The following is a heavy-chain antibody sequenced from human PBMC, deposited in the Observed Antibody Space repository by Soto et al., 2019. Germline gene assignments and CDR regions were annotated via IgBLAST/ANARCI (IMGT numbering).Heavy chain of an antibody. V-gene: IGHV1-69*01. J-gene: IGHJ6*02. Sequence: QVQLVQSGAEVKKPGSSVKVSCKASGGTFSSYAISWVRQAPGQGLEWMGGIIPIFGTANYAQTFQGRVTITADESTSTAYMELSRLRSEDTAVYYCAREWGGYCSGGSCYSGVDYYGMDVWGQGTTVTVSS. CDR3: AREWGGYCSGGSCYSGVDYYGMDV. D-gene: IGHD2-15*01. CDR1: GGTFSSYA. CDR2: IIPIFGTA.